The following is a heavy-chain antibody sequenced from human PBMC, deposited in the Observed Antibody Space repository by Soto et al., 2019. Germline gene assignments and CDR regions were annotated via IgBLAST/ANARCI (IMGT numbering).Heavy chain of an antibody. CDR2: VRISGGST. CDR3: AKSVGMGCTGGSCYSFDY. J-gene: IGHJ4*02. D-gene: IGHD2-15*01. V-gene: IGHV3-23*01. Sequence: EVQLLESGGGLVQPGGSLRLSCAASGFTFSNYARSWVRQAPGKGLEWVSAVRISGGSTYYAASVKGRFTISRDNSKNTLCLQMNSLRAEDTAIYYCAKSVGMGCTGGSCYSFDYWGQGTLVTVSS. CDR1: GFTFSNYA.